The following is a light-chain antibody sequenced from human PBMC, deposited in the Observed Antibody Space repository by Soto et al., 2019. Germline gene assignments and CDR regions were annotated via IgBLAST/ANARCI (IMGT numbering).Light chain of an antibody. CDR3: QQYNNWPWT. J-gene: IGKJ1*01. Sequence: IVMPQSPPTLYVSQGGRATLSCRASQSISGTLAWYQQKPGQAPRLLIYGASTRATSFPARFSGSGSGTDFTLTISSLQSEDFAVYYCQQYNNWPWTFAQGTKVDI. V-gene: IGKV3-15*01. CDR1: QSISGT. CDR2: GAS.